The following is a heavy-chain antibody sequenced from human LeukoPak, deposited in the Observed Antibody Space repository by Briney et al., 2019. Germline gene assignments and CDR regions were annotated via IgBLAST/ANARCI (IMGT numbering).Heavy chain of an antibody. D-gene: IGHD1-14*01. V-gene: IGHV3-48*03. Sequence: GGSLRLSCVASGFTFTPYEMNWVRQAPGKWLEWVSYISSSGSTTYYADSVKGRFTISRDNAKNSLFLQMNSLRVEDTAVYYYAKVSVMKTGAFYHYYGMDVWGQGTTVTVSS. J-gene: IGHJ6*02. CDR3: AKVSVMKTGAFYHYYGMDV. CDR1: GFTFTPYE. CDR2: ISSSGSTT.